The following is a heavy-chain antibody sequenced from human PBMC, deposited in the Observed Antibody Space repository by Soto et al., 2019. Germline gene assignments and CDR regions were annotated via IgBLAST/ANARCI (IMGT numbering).Heavy chain of an antibody. Sequence: SETLSLTCTVSGGSISSGGYYWSWIRQHPGKGLEWIGYIYYSGSTYYNPSLKSRVTISVDTSKNQFSLKLSSVTAADTAVYYCARGQAHTVTTLDYWGQGTLVTVSS. CDR1: GGSISSGGYY. CDR3: ARGQAHTVTTLDY. V-gene: IGHV4-31*03. J-gene: IGHJ4*02. D-gene: IGHD4-4*01. CDR2: IYYSGST.